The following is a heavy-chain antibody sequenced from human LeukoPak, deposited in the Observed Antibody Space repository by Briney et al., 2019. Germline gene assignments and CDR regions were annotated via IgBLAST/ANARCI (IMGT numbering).Heavy chain of an antibody. Sequence: GGSLRLSCAASGFTVSNSYINWDRQAPGKGLVWVSRINSDGSSTSYADSVKGRFTISRDNSKNTLNLQMVSLRAEDTAVYYCAKHSLKTEYSGGRIWDCWGQGTLVTVSS. CDR1: GFTVSNSY. V-gene: IGHV3-74*01. CDR2: INSDGSST. J-gene: IGHJ4*02. CDR3: AKHSLKTEYSGGRIWDC. D-gene: IGHD6-19*01.